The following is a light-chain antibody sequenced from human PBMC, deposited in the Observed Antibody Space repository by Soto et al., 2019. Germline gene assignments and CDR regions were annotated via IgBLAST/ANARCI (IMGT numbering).Light chain of an antibody. V-gene: IGKV1-5*01. CDR1: QSISSW. CDR3: QQYNRYAWT. Sequence: DIQMTQSPSTLSASVGDRVTITCRASQSISSWLAWYQQKPGKAPKLLIYDASSLESGVPSRFSGSGSGKEFTLTISSLQPDDVATYFCQQYNRYAWTFGQGTNVEIK. J-gene: IGKJ1*01. CDR2: DAS.